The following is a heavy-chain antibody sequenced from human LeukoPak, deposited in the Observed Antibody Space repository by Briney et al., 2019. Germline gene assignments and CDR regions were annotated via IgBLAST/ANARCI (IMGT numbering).Heavy chain of an antibody. Sequence: ASVKVPCKASGYTFIAYYMHWVRQAPGQGLEWMGWINPNSGDTKFAQKLQGRVTMTTDTSTSTAYMELRSLRSDDTAVYYCARDLPHYYYGSGSYQTQYYYYYYGMDVWGQGTTVTVSS. CDR2: INPNSGDT. J-gene: IGHJ6*02. V-gene: IGHV1-2*02. CDR1: GYTFIAYY. D-gene: IGHD3-10*01. CDR3: ARDLPHYYYGSGSYQTQYYYYYYGMDV.